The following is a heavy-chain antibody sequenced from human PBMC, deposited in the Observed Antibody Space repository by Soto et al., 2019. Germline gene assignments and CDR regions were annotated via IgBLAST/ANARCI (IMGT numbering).Heavy chain of an antibody. CDR1: GGSISNYY. Sequence: SETLSLTCPVSGGSISNYYWSWIRQPPGKGLEWIGYIYHSGNTYYNPSLKSRVTISVDRSKNQFSLKLSSVTAADTAVYYCARVPDRWGQGTLVTVSS. J-gene: IGHJ5*02. CDR3: ARVPDR. CDR2: IYHSGNT. V-gene: IGHV4-59*12. D-gene: IGHD2-2*01.